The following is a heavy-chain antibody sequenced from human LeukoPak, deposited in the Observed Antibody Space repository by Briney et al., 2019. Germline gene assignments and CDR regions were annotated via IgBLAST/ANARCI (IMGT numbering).Heavy chain of an antibody. V-gene: IGHV3-21*01. Sequence: GGSLRLSCAASGFTFSSYSMNWVRQAPGKGLEWVSSISSSSYIYYADSVKGRFTISRDNAKNSLYLQMNSLRAEDTAVYYCARSPEPSVTGYYGDFDYWGQGTLVTVSS. CDR1: GFTFSSYS. J-gene: IGHJ4*02. D-gene: IGHD3-9*01. CDR2: ISSSSYI. CDR3: ARSPEPSVTGYYGDFDY.